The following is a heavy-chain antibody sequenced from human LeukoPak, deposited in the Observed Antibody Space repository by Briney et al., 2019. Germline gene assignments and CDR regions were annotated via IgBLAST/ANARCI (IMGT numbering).Heavy chain of an antibody. CDR2: INPNSGGT. Sequence: ASVKVSCKASGYTFTSYAMHWVRQAPGQRLEWMGWINPNSGGTNYAQKFQGRVTMTRDTSISTAYMELSRLRSDDTAVYYCARVEGATLTLKYWGQGTLVTVSS. CDR1: GYTFTSYA. CDR3: ARVEGATLTLKY. V-gene: IGHV1-2*02. J-gene: IGHJ4*02. D-gene: IGHD1-26*01.